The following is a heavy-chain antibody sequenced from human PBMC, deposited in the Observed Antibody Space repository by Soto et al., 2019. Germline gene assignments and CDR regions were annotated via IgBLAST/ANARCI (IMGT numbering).Heavy chain of an antibody. D-gene: IGHD1-7*01. CDR2: IYYSGST. J-gene: IGHJ5*02. CDR3: ARVTGTTRCDP. CDR1: GCSISSGGYY. Sequence: QVQLQESGPGLVKPSQTLSLTCTVSGCSISSGGYYWSWLRQHPGKGLEWIGYIYYSGSTYYNPSRKGRVTISVDTSKNQFSLKLSSVTAADTAVYYCARVTGTTRCDPWGQGTLVTVSS. V-gene: IGHV4-31*03.